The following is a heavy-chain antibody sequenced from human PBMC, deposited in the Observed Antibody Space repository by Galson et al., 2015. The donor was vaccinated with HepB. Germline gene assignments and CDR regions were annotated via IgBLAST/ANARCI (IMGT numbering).Heavy chain of an antibody. CDR2: INHSGST. D-gene: IGHD6-13*01. Sequence: ETLSLTCAVYGGSFSGYYWSWIRQPPGKGLEWIGEINHSGSTNYNPSLKSRVTISVDTSKNQFSLKLSSVTAADTAVYYCARGSGIAAAGTVSYFDYWGQGTLVTVSS. V-gene: IGHV4-34*01. CDR3: ARGSGIAAAGTVSYFDY. CDR1: GGSFSGYY. J-gene: IGHJ4*02.